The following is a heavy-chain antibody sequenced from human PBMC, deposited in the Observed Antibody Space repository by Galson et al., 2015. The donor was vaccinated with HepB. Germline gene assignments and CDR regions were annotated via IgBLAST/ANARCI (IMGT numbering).Heavy chain of an antibody. CDR1: GYTFANYW. J-gene: IGHJ5*01. V-gene: IGHV5-51*01. CDR3: ARRERSCFDGNCDFYWFDS. CDR2: IYPGDFDT. Sequence: QSGAEVKKPGESLKISCKASGYTFANYWIGWVRQMPGKGLEWMGIIYPGDFDTRYSPSFQGRVSMSADKSITTVYLQWSSLQASDTAIYYCARRERSCFDGNCDFYWFDSWGQGTLVTVSS. D-gene: IGHD2-21*01.